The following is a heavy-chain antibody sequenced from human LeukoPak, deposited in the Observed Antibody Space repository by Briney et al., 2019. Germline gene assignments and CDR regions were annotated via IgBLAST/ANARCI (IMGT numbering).Heavy chain of an antibody. J-gene: IGHJ4*02. D-gene: IGHD6-19*01. V-gene: IGHV3-11*01. CDR3: ARSMITVASTAWAY. CDR1: GFAFSDYY. Sequence: GGSLRLSCAASGFAFSDYYMTWVRQAPGKGLEWISYISISGNDKYYADSVKGRFTISRDNAKDSLYLQMNSLRAEDTAVYYCARSMITVASTAWAYWGQGTLVTVAS. CDR2: ISISGNDK.